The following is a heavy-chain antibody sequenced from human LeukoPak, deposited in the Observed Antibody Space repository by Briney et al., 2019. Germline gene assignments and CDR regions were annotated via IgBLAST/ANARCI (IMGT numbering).Heavy chain of an antibody. CDR3: ARHSGSYDAFDI. J-gene: IGHJ3*02. Sequence: GGSLRLSCAASGFTFSSYSMNWVRQAPGKGLEWVSSISSSSSYIYYADSVKGRFTISRDNAKNSLYLQMNSLRAEDTAVYYCARHSGSYDAFDIWGQGTMVTVSS. D-gene: IGHD1-26*01. CDR2: ISSSSSYI. V-gene: IGHV3-21*01. CDR1: GFTFSSYS.